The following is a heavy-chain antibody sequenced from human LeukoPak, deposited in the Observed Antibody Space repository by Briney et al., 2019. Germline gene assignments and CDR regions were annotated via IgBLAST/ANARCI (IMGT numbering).Heavy chain of an antibody. V-gene: IGHV3-53*01. D-gene: IGHD3-22*01. CDR3: ARALTYYYDSSGYSYYYYYGMDV. CDR1: GFTVSSNY. J-gene: IGHJ6*02. CDR2: IFSGGST. Sequence: PGGSLRLSCVASGFTVSSNYMSWVRQAPGKGLEWVSAIFSGGSTFYADSVTGRFTISRDNSKNTVYLEMNSLRAEDTAVYYCARALTYYYDSSGYSYYYYYGMDVWGQGTTVTVSS.